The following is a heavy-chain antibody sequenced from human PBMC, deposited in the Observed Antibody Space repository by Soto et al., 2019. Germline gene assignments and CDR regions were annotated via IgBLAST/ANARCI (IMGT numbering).Heavy chain of an antibody. J-gene: IGHJ4*02. D-gene: IGHD3-3*01. V-gene: IGHV4-34*01. CDR1: GGSFSGYY. Sequence: QVQLQQWGAGLLKPSETLSLTCAVYGGSFSGYYWSWIRQPRGKGLEWIGEINHSGSTNYNPSLKSRVTISVDTSKNQFSLKLSSVTAADTAVDYCARRGFWSGYYKDYWGQGTLVTVSS. CDR3: ARRGFWSGYYKDY. CDR2: INHSGST.